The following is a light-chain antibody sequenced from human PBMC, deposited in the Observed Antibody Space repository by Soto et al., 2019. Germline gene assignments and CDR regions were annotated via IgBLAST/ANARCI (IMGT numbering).Light chain of an antibody. V-gene: IGLV1-40*01. Sequence: QSVLTQPPSVSGAPGQGVTISCTGSSSNIGAGYDVHWYQQLPGTAPKLLIYGNSNRPSGVPDRFSGSKSGTSASLAITGLQAEDEADYYCQSYDSSLSGPYVVFGGGTKVTVL. CDR3: QSYDSSLSGPYVV. CDR2: GNS. J-gene: IGLJ2*01. CDR1: SSNIGAGYD.